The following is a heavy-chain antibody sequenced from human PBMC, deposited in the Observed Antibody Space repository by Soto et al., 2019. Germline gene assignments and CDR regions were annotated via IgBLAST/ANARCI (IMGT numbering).Heavy chain of an antibody. Sequence: GGSLRLSCAASGFTFSSYAMSWVRQAPWKGLEWVSAISGSGGSTYYADSVKGRFTISRDNSKNTLYLQMNSLRAEDTAVYYCAKVRCSSTSCYPPDYWGQGTLVTVSS. CDR2: ISGSGGST. V-gene: IGHV3-23*01. CDR1: GFTFSSYA. J-gene: IGHJ4*02. D-gene: IGHD2-2*01. CDR3: AKVRCSSTSCYPPDY.